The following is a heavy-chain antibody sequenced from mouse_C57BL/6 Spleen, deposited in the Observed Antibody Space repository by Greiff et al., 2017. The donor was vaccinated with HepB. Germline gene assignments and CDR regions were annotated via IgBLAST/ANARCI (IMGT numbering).Heavy chain of an antibody. CDR3: AMNDYDVSAY. D-gene: IGHD2-4*01. CDR1: GYAFTNYL. Sequence: QVQLKQSGAELVRPGTSVKVSCKASGYAFTNYLIEWVKQRPGQGLEWIGVINPGSGGTNYNEKFKGKATLTADKSSSTAYMQLSSLTSEDSAVYYCAMNDYDVSAYWGQGTLVTVSA. CDR2: INPGSGGT. J-gene: IGHJ3*01. V-gene: IGHV1-54*01.